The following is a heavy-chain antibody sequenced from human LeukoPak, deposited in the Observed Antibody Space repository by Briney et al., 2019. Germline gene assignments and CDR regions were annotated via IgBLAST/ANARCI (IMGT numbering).Heavy chain of an antibody. CDR3: ARDDYSTGLYYFDY. CDR1: GFTFSGYW. CDR2: ISGSSTYI. D-gene: IGHD6-19*01. Sequence: GGSLRLSCAASGFTFSGYWMNWVRQAPGKGLEWVSSISGSSTYINYADSMKGRFTISRDNAKNSLYLQMNSLRAEDTAVYYCARDDYSTGLYYFDYWGQGTLVTVSS. V-gene: IGHV3-21*01. J-gene: IGHJ4*02.